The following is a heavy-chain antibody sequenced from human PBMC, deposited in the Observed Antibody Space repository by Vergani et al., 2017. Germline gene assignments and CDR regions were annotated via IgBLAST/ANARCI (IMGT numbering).Heavy chain of an antibody. CDR3: ARNTAGYDSFDI. Sequence: EVQLLESGGGLVQPGGSLRLSCAACGFTFSSYATSWVRQAPGKGRELVSAISGSGGSPYYAHSVKGRVTISRENSKNTLYLQMNSLRAEDTAVYYCARNTAGYDSFDIWGQGTMVTVSS. J-gene: IGHJ3*02. V-gene: IGHV3-23*01. CDR2: ISGSGGSP. CDR1: GFTFSSYA. D-gene: IGHD2-21*02.